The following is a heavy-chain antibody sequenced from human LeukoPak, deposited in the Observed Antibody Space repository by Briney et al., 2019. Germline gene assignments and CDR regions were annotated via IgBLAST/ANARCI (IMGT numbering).Heavy chain of an antibody. CDR3: AKMRDYYDSSGYCDY. D-gene: IGHD3-22*01. CDR2: ISGSGGST. V-gene: IGHV3-23*01. Sequence: GGSLRLSCAASGFTFSSYAMSWVRQAPGKGLEWVSAISGSGGSTYYADSVKGRFTISRDNSKNTLYLQMNSLRAEDTAVYYCAKMRDYYDSSGYCDYWGQGTLVTVSS. CDR1: GFTFSSYA. J-gene: IGHJ4*02.